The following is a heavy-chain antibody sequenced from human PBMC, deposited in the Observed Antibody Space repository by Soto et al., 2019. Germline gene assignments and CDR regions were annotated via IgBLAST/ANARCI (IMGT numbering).Heavy chain of an antibody. CDR3: HGYGY. V-gene: IGHV3-53*01. D-gene: IGHD5-12*01. CDR2: FYSAGTT. J-gene: IGHJ4*02. CDR1: GFTVSSANY. Sequence: EVQLVESGGGLIQPGGSLRLSCVVSGFTVSSANYMSWVRQAPGKGLEWVSVFYSAGTTYYADSVKGRFTISRDNSKNTLYLQMNSLRAEDTAVYYCHGYGYWGQGTLVTVSS.